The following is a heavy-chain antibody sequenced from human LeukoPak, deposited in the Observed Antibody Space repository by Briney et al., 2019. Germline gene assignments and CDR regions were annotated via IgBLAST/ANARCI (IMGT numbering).Heavy chain of an antibody. Sequence: PGGSLRLSCAASGFPFSSYDMHWVRQATGKGLEWVSAIGTAGDTYYPGSVKGRFTISRENAKNSLYLQMNSLRAGDTAVYYCARDHSQGAFDIWGQGTMVTVSS. J-gene: IGHJ3*02. D-gene: IGHD5-18*01. CDR3: ARDHSQGAFDI. CDR2: IGTAGDT. V-gene: IGHV3-13*04. CDR1: GFPFSSYD.